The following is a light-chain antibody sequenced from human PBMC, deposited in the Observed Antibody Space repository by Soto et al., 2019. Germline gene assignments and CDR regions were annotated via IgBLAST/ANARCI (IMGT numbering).Light chain of an antibody. Sequence: DIRMTRSPSSVSATVEEKVRINFLASQSISGYLNWYQKKSGQAPKLLMYAASTLQSGVPSRFSGSGSGTDFTLTISSLQPEDSATYYCQQSNSMPWRCGQGTTG. CDR2: AAS. CDR1: QSISGY. V-gene: IGKV1-39*01. J-gene: IGKJ1*01. CDR3: QQSNSMPWR.